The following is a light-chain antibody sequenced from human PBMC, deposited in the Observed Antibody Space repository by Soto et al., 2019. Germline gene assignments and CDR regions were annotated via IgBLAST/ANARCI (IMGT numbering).Light chain of an antibody. V-gene: IGLV1-51*01. Sequence: QAVLTQSPSVSAAPGQKVTISCSGSSSNIGNNYVSWYQQLPGTAPKLLIYDNNKRPSGIPDRFSGSKSGTSGTLEITGLQTGDEADYYCATWDGSLPGEVFGGGTKLPVL. CDR1: SSNIGNNY. CDR3: ATWDGSLPGEV. J-gene: IGLJ2*01. CDR2: DNN.